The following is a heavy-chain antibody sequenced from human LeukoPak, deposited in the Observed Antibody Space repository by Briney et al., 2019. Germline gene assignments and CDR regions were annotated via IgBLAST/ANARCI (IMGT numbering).Heavy chain of an antibody. CDR1: VYTFTGYY. Sequence: ASVKVSCKASVYTFTGYYLHWVRRAPGQGLEGVGWINPNSGATNYPQSFQGRVTMTRDTSITTTNMKLSRLRSHDTAVYYCAKGRTTVTPGDYWGQGTLVTVSS. V-gene: IGHV1-2*02. D-gene: IGHD4-17*01. CDR3: AKGRTTVTPGDY. CDR2: INPNSGAT. J-gene: IGHJ4*02.